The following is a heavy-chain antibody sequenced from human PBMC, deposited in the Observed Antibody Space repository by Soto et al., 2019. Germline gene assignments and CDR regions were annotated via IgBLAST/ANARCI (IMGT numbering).Heavy chain of an antibody. CDR1: GYRFTHHW. CDR3: ARVMTSSKHTTYYYAMDV. V-gene: IGHV5-51*01. CDR2: IFPFDSTT. D-gene: IGHD2-2*01. J-gene: IGHJ6*04. Sequence: GESLKISCQASGYRFTHHWIAWVRQMPGEGLEWMGIIFPFDSTTTYSPSFQGQVTISADESVTTAYLQWNSLRASDTAIYYCARVMTSSKHTTYYYAMDVWGKGTTVTVSS.